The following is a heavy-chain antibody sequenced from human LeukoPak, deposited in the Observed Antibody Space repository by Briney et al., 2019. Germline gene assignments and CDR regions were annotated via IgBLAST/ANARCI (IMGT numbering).Heavy chain of an antibody. CDR1: GYTFTSYD. V-gene: IGHV1-18*01. CDR2: ISAYNGNT. Sequence: ASVKVSCKASGYTFTSYDINWVRQAPGQGLEWMGWISAYNGNTNYAQKLQGRVTMTTDTSTSTAYMELRSLRSDDTAVYYCARAGGMITFGGVIDNDYWGQGTLVTVSS. J-gene: IGHJ4*02. CDR3: ARAGGMITFGGVIDNDY. D-gene: IGHD3-16*02.